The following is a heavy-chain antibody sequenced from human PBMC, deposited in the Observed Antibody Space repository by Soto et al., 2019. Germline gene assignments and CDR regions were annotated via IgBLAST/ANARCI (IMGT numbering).Heavy chain of an antibody. CDR2: IYYTGGT. J-gene: IGHJ5*02. CDR1: GDSLISTHNY. CDR3: ARECHLRGKSNWFDP. V-gene: IGHV4-31*01. Sequence: QVKLQESGPRLVKPSQTLSLTCTVSGDSLISTHNYCAWLRHLPGKGLEWLGYIYYTGGTYFNPSIKSPLSMSVATSTTQFSLTLSSGTVADSAVYYCARECHLRGKSNWFDPWCQGTRVTVSS.